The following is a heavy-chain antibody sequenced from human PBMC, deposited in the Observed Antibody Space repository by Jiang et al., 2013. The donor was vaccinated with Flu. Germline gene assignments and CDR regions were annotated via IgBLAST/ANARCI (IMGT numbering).Heavy chain of an antibody. CDR1: GFSFTSFW. Sequence: ESLRISCKGSGFSFTSFWIAWVRQMPGKGLEWLGRIDPNDSETNYSPSFQGHVTISVDKSTSTAYLEWNSLEASDSAIYYCARTGRGFSYASAWGQGTLITVSS. CDR3: ARTGRGFSYASA. CDR2: IDPNDSET. D-gene: IGHD3-16*01. V-gene: IGHV5-10-1*01. J-gene: IGHJ4*02.